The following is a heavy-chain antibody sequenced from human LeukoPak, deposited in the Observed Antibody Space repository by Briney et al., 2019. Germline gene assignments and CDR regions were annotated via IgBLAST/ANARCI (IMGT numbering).Heavy chain of an antibody. J-gene: IGHJ6*03. D-gene: IGHD6-13*01. Sequence: GGSLRLSCAASGFTFSGSAMHWVRQASGKGLEWVGRIRSKANSYATAYAASVKGRFTISRDDSKNTAYLQMNSLKTEDTAVYYCTRHLEQQLVPWYYYYMDVWGKGTTITVSS. CDR3: TRHLEQQLVPWYYYYMDV. V-gene: IGHV3-73*01. CDR1: GFTFSGSA. CDR2: IRSKANSYAT.